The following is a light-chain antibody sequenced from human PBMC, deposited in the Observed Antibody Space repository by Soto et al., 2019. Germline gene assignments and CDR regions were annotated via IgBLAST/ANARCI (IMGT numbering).Light chain of an antibody. Sequence: QSVLTQPASVSGSPGQSITISCTGTSSDVGAYNYVSWYQHHPGKVPKLLIYEVTNRPSGVSDRFSGSKSGNTASLTISGLQAEDEADYYCSSKRDSSTLVGFGTGTKVTVL. CDR2: EVT. V-gene: IGLV2-14*01. CDR1: SSDVGAYNY. CDR3: SSKRDSSTLVG. J-gene: IGLJ1*01.